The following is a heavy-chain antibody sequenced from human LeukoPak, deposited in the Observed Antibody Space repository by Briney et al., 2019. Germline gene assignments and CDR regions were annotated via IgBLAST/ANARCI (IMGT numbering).Heavy chain of an antibody. CDR1: GGTFSSYA. J-gene: IGHJ6*02. D-gene: IGHD4-11*01. CDR3: ASSDDYSNLIYYYGMDV. CDR2: IIPIFGTA. Sequence: SVTVSCTASGGTFSSYAISWVRQAPGQGLEWMGGIIPIFGTANYAQKFQGRVTITADESTSTAYMELSSLRSEDTAVYYCASSDDYSNLIYYYGMDVWGQGTTVTVSS. V-gene: IGHV1-69*13.